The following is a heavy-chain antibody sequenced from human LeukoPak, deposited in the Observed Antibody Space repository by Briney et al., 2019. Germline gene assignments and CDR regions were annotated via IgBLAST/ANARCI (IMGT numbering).Heavy chain of an antibody. V-gene: IGHV4-31*03. D-gene: IGHD5-18*01. CDR3: ARDREYSYGFYYYYGMDV. J-gene: IGHJ6*02. CDR2: IYYSGST. CDR1: VGSISSGGYY. Sequence: SQTLSLTCTVSVGSISSGGYYWSWIRQHPGKGLEWLGYIYYSGSTYYNPSLKSRVTISVDTSKNQFSLKLSSVTAADTAVYYCARDREYSYGFYYYYGMDVWGQGTTVTVSS.